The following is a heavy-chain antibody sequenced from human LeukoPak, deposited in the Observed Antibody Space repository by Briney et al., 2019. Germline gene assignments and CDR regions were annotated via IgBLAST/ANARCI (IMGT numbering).Heavy chain of an antibody. V-gene: IGHV3-33*01. J-gene: IGHJ5*02. CDR1: GFTFSSYG. CDR2: IWYDGSNK. Sequence: SGRSLRLSCAASGFTFSSYGMHWVRQAPGKGLEWVAVIWYDGSNKYYADSVKGRFTISRDNSKNTLCLQMNSLRAEDTAVYYCAREAVMRFLTAPASLSNWFDPWGQGTLVTVSS. CDR3: AREAVMRFLTAPASLSNWFDP. D-gene: IGHD3-3*01.